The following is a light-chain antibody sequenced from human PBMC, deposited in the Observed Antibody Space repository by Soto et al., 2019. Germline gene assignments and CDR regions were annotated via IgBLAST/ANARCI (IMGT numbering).Light chain of an antibody. CDR2: EVI. J-gene: IGLJ3*02. V-gene: IGLV2-14*01. CDR1: SSDVGGYNY. CDR3: NSYTSSSTWV. Sequence: QSVLTQPASVSGSPGQSITISCTGSSSDVGGYNYVSWYQQYPGKAPKLLIYEVINRPSGVSNRLSGSKSGNTASLTISGLQAEDEADYYCNSYTSSSTWVFGGGTKLTVL.